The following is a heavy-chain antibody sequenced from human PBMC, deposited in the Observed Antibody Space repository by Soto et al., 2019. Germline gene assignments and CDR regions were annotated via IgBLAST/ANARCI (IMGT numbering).Heavy chain of an antibody. CDR3: AKDSGRGSADYYFDY. V-gene: IGHV3-30*18. Sequence: QVQLVESGGGVVQPGRSLRLSCAASGFTFSSYAIHWVRQAPGKGLECVAVISSDGKDKYSADSMKGRFAISRDNSKNTLYLQMNSLRAEDTAVYYCAKDSGRGSADYYFDYWGQGTLVTVSS. CDR2: ISSDGKDK. J-gene: IGHJ4*02. CDR1: GFTFSSYA. D-gene: IGHD3-10*01.